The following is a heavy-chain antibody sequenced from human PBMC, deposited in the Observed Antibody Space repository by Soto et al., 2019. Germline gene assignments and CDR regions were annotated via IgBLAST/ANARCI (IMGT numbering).Heavy chain of an antibody. J-gene: IGHJ4*02. CDR2: ISSSGSTI. Sequence: GGSLRLSCGASGFTFSDYYMSWIRQAPGKGLEWVPYISSSGSTIYYADSVKGRFTISRDNAKNSLYLQMNSLRAEDTAVYYCARDLYYYDSSGYSDYWGQGTLVTVSS. V-gene: IGHV3-11*01. CDR3: ARDLYYYDSSGYSDY. D-gene: IGHD3-22*01. CDR1: GFTFSDYY.